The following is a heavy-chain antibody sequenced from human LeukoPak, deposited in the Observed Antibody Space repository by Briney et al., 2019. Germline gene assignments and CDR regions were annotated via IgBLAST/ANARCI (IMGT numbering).Heavy chain of an antibody. Sequence: ASVKVSCKASGYTFPSYFMHWVRQAPGQGLEWMGIINPTGGSTTYAQKFQGRVTITRDTSASTAYMELSSLRSEDTAVYYCARGGRGSCFGYWGQGTLVTVSS. CDR2: INPTGGST. CDR3: ARGGRGSCFGY. CDR1: GYTFPSYF. D-gene: IGHD1-26*01. V-gene: IGHV1-46*01. J-gene: IGHJ4*02.